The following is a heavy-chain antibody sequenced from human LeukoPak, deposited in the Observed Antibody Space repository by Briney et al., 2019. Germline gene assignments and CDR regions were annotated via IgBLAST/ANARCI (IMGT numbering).Heavy chain of an antibody. D-gene: IGHD1/OR15-1a*01. CDR1: GFTFSSYG. Sequence: GGSLRLSCAASGFTFSSYGMHWVRQAPGKGLEWVTFIRFDGSNEYYADSVKGRFTISRDNSMNTLYLQMNSLRAEDTAVYYCAKDLGTAPAFDYWGQGTLVTVSS. J-gene: IGHJ4*02. CDR3: AKDLGTAPAFDY. CDR2: IRFDGSNE. V-gene: IGHV3-30*02.